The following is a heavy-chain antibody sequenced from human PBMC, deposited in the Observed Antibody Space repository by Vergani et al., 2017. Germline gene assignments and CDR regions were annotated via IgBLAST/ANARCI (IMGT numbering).Heavy chain of an antibody. CDR1: GGSISSSNW. CDR3: ARENYYDSSGLEFDY. CDR2: IYHSGST. V-gene: IGHV4-4*02. Sequence: QVQLQESGPGLVKPSGTLSLTCAVSGGSISSSNWWSWVRQPPGKGLEWIGEIYHSGSTNYNPSLKSRVTISVYKSKNQFSLKLSSVTAADTAVYYCARENYYDSSGLEFDYWGQGTLVTVSS. D-gene: IGHD3-22*01. J-gene: IGHJ4*02.